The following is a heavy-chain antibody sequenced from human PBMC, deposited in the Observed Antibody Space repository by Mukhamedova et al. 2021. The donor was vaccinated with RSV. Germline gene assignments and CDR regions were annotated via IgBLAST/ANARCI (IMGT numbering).Heavy chain of an antibody. V-gene: IGHV3-30*02. Sequence: FTISRDNSKNTLYLQMNSLRAEDTAVYYCAKDRGAYTYIFDYWGQGTLVTVSS. D-gene: IGHD5-18*01. J-gene: IGHJ4*02. CDR3: AKDRGAYTYIFDY.